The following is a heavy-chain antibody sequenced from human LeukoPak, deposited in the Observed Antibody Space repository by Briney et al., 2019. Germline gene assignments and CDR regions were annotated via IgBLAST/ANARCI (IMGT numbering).Heavy chain of an antibody. J-gene: IGHJ4*02. Sequence: GGSLRLSCVACRFTFSSYWMSWVRQAPGKGLEWVANIKQDGSEKYYVDSVKGRFTISRDNAKNSLYLQMNSLRAEDTAVYYCARESIVGALFDYWGQGTLVTVSS. D-gene: IGHD1-26*01. CDR2: IKQDGSEK. V-gene: IGHV3-7*01. CDR1: RFTFSSYW. CDR3: ARESIVGALFDY.